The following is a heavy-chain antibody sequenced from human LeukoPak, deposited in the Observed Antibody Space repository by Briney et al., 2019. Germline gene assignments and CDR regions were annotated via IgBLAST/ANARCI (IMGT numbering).Heavy chain of an antibody. J-gene: IGHJ6*02. Sequence: GGSLRLSCVASGFSFSTYDMYWVRQAAGRGLEWVSALGTNGDSYYLGSVKGRFTISSDDGKNSLYLPMNSLGVEDTAVYYYTRELRGRASHYHGMDVWGQGTTVTVSS. CDR2: LGTNGDS. CDR1: GFSFSTYD. V-gene: IGHV3-13*01. CDR3: TRELRGRASHYHGMDV. D-gene: IGHD5-24*01.